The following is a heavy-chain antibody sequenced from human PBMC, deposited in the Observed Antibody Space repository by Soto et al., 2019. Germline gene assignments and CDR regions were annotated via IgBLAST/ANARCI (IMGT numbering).Heavy chain of an antibody. D-gene: IGHD6-19*01. Sequence: EVQLVESGGGLVKPGGSLRLSCAASGFTFNNAWMNWVRQAPGKGLEWVGRIKTKTDGGTTDYAAPVKGRFTISRDDSKNTLYLQMNSLKTQDTAVYYCTTATPRSQWLVLAPLSYWYFDLWGRGTLVTVSS. CDR3: TTATPRSQWLVLAPLSYWYFDL. CDR2: IKTKTDGGTT. J-gene: IGHJ2*01. CDR1: GFTFNNAW. V-gene: IGHV3-15*07.